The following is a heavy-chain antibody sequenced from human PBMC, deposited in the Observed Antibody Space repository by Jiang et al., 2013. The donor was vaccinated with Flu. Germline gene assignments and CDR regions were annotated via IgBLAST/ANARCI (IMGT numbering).Heavy chain of an antibody. V-gene: IGHV4-39*07. Sequence: IYYMGAPTTTRPSKSRVTISVDTSKNQFSLKLSSVTAADTAVYYCASIPRTTVVTYYYYGMDVWGQGTTVTVSS. CDR2: IYYMGAP. CDR3: ASIPRTTVVTYYYYGMDV. D-gene: IGHD4-23*01. J-gene: IGHJ6*02.